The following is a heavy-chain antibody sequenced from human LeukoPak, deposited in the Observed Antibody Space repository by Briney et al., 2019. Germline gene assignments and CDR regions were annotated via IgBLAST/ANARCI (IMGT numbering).Heavy chain of an antibody. CDR2: IKQDGSEK. V-gene: IGHV3-7*01. CDR1: GFTFSSYW. J-gene: IGHJ4*02. Sequence: PGGSLRLSCAASGFTFSSYWMSWVRQAPGKGLEWVANIKQDGSEKYYVDSVKGRFTISRDNAKNTLHLQMSSLRAEDTAVYYCARGARGSGTASDYWGQGTLVTVSS. D-gene: IGHD3-10*01. CDR3: ARGARGSGTASDY.